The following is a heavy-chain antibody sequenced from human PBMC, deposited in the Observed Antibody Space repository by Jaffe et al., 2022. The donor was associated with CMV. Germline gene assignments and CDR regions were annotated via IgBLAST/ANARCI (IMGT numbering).Heavy chain of an antibody. CDR2: IIPIFGTA. D-gene: IGHD3-22*01. V-gene: IGHV1-69*01. J-gene: IGHJ6*02. Sequence: QVQLVQSGAEVKKPGSSVKVSCKASGGTFSSYAISWVRQAPGQGLEWMGGIIPIFGTANYAQKFQGRVTITADESTSTAYMELSSLRSEDTAVYYCARQGEFDDSSGYYWGYYYYGMDVWGQGTTVTVSS. CDR3: ARQGEFDDSSGYYWGYYYYGMDV. CDR1: GGTFSSYA.